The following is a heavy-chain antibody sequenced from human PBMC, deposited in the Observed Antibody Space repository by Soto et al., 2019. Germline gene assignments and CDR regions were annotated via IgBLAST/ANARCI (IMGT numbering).Heavy chain of an antibody. J-gene: IGHJ5*02. Sequence: LRLSCAASGFTFSSYAMSWVRQAPGKGLEWVSAISGSGGSTYYADSVKGRFTISRDNSKNALYLQMNSLRAEDTAVYYCAKGFIAARPRWFDPWGQGTLVTVSS. CDR3: AKGFIAARPRWFDP. CDR2: ISGSGGST. V-gene: IGHV3-23*01. CDR1: GFTFSSYA. D-gene: IGHD6-6*01.